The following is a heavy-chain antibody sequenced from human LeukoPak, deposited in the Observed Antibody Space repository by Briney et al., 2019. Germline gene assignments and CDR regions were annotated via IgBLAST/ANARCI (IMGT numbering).Heavy chain of an antibody. CDR1: GFTFRTFG. V-gene: IGHV3-30*18. CDR2: ISYDGKTK. CDR3: AKGSAAAAVLDY. Sequence: GRSLRLSCAASGFTFRTFGMHWARQAPGKGLEWVAVISYDGKTKHFADPVKGRFTISRDNSKNTLFLQMNSLRYEDSAVYFCAKGSAAAAVLDYWGQGTLVTVSS. J-gene: IGHJ4*02. D-gene: IGHD6-13*01.